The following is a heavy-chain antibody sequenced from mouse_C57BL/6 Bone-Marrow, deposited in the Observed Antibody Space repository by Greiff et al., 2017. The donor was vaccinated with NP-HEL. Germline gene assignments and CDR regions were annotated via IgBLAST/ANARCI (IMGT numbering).Heavy chain of an antibody. J-gene: IGHJ4*01. CDR1: GFTFSSYA. V-gene: IGHV5-9-1*02. Sequence: EVKLVESGEGLVKPGGSLKLSCAASGFTFSSYAMSWVRQTPEKRLEWVAYISSGGDYIYYADTVKGRFTISRDNARNTLYLQMSSLKSEDTAMYYCTSFYGSREVYAMDYWGQGTSVTVSS. CDR3: TSFYGSREVYAMDY. D-gene: IGHD1-1*01. CDR2: ISSGGDYI.